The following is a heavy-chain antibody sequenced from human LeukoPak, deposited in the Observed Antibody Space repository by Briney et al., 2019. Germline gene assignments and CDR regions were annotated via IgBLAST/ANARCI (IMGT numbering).Heavy chain of an antibody. D-gene: IGHD1-26*01. CDR1: GFTVSSHY. CDR2: IYSGGST. J-gene: IGHJ4*02. V-gene: IGHV3-53*01. Sequence: GGSLRLSCAASGFTVSSHYMSWGRPAPGEGLEWVSVIYSGGSTYYADSVKGRFTISRDNSKNTLYLQMNSLRAEDTAVYYCARDSLPLDYFDYWGQGTLVTVSS. CDR3: ARDSLPLDYFDY.